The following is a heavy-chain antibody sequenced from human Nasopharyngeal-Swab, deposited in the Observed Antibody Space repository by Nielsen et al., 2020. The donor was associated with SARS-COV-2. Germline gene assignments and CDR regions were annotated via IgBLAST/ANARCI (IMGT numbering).Heavy chain of an antibody. D-gene: IGHD3-3*01. CDR2: ISSSSSYI. J-gene: IGHJ6*03. V-gene: IGHV3-21*01. CDR3: AREDDFWSGSTDYYYYYYMDV. Sequence: VRQAPGKGLEWVSSISSSSSYIYYADSVKGRFTISRDNAKNSLYLQMNSLRAEDTAVYYFAREDDFWSGSTDYYYYYYMDVWGKGTTVTVSS.